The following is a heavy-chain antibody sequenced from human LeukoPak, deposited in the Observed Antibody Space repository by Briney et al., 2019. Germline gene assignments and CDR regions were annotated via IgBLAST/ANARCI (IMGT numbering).Heavy chain of an antibody. V-gene: IGHV3-7*01. Sequence: GGSLRLSCAASTFSLSQFWMSWVRQVPGKGLQWVANIDQDGGERHYAESVKGRFSISRDNANKLVFLQMNGLRVEDTALYYCARVPVSNPFYYESILYFDYWGQGALVTVSS. CDR3: ARVPVSNPFYYESILYFDY. D-gene: IGHD3-22*01. J-gene: IGHJ4*02. CDR1: TFSLSQFW. CDR2: IDQDGGER.